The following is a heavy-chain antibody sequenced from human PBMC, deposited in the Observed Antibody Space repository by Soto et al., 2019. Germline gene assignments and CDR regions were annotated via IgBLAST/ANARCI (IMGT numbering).Heavy chain of an antibody. V-gene: IGHV4-34*01. CDR2: INHSGST. D-gene: IGHD3-9*01. CDR1: GGSFSGYY. CDR3: ARGRYFDWLFGRNYYYGMDV. Sequence: SETLSLTCAVYGGSFSGYYWSWIRQPPGKGLEWIGEINHSGSTNYNPSLKSRVTISVDTSKNQFSLKLSSVTAADTAVYYCARGRYFDWLFGRNYYYGMDVWGQGTTVTV. J-gene: IGHJ6*02.